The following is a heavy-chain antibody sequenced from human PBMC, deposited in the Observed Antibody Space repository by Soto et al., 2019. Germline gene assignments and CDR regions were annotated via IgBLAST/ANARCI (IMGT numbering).Heavy chain of an antibody. CDR2: VYPPESDT. J-gene: IGHJ5*01. Sequence: GESLKISCKASGYIFIDYWRGWVRQMPGKGLEWMGIVYPPESDTRYSPSFQGHVTISADRSTGTAFLHWCSWTAADTALYECARHQLPGYSIHFNSSGHVSMGTAP. V-gene: IGHV5-51*01. CDR1: GYIFIDYW. CDR3: ARHQLPGYSIHFNS. D-gene: IGHD2-2*01.